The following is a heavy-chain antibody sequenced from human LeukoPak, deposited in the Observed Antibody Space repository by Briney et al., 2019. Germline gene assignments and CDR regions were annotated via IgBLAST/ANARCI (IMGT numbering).Heavy chain of an antibody. Sequence: SETLSLTCTVSGSSVSNYYWNWIRQPPGKGLEWLGHISYSGSTIYNPSLNSRVTISLDTSKNQFSLNLNSVTAADTAVYYCARRVLMSSAGVPDAWLDPWGQGTLVTVSS. CDR1: GSSVSNYY. CDR3: ARRVLMSSAGVPDAWLDP. J-gene: IGHJ5*02. CDR2: ISYSGST. V-gene: IGHV4-59*08. D-gene: IGHD6-19*01.